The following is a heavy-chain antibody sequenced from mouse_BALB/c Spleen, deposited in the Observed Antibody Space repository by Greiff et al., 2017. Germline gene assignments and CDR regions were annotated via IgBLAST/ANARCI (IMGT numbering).Heavy chain of an antibody. Sequence: EVKLMESGGGLVKPGGSLKLSCAASGFTFSSYAMSWVRQSPEKRLEWVAEISSGGSYTYYPDTVTGRFTISRDNAKNTLYLEMSSLRSEDTAMYYCAIYGYAWFAYWGQGTLVTVSA. CDR1: GFTFSSYA. CDR3: AIYGYAWFAY. CDR2: ISSGGSYT. D-gene: IGHD1-2*01. V-gene: IGHV5-9-4*01. J-gene: IGHJ3*01.